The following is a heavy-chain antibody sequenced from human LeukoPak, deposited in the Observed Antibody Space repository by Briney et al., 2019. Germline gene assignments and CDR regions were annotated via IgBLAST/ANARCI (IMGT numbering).Heavy chain of an antibody. CDR3: ARGGIAARPGDY. J-gene: IGHJ4*01. D-gene: IGHD6-6*01. CDR2: LYHSGRT. Sequence: SETMSLTCPVSGYSISSGYYWGWIRQPPGKGLEWIGSLYHSGRTYYNTSLKSRVTISVDTSKNQYSLKLSSVTAADTAVYYCARGGIAARPGDYWGHGTLVSVSS. CDR1: GYSISSGYY. V-gene: IGHV4-38-2*02.